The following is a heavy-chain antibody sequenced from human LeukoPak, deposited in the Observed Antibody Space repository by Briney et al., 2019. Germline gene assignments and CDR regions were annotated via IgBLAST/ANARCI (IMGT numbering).Heavy chain of an antibody. CDR1: GGTFSSYA. CDR2: IIPIFGTA. Sequence: SVKVSCKASGGTFSSYAISWVRQAPGQGLEWMGGIIPIFGTANYAQKFQGRVTITADESTSTAYMELSSLRSEDTAVYYCARPSGDQLPHYYYYYYMDVWGKGTTVTVSS. J-gene: IGHJ6*03. CDR3: ARPSGDQLPHYYYYYYMDV. D-gene: IGHD2-2*01. V-gene: IGHV1-69*13.